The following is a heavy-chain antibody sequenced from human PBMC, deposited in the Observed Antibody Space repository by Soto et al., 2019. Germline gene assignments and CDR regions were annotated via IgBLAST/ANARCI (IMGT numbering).Heavy chain of an antibody. Sequence: QVQLVQSGAEVKKPGASVKVSCKASGYTFTSYDINWVRQATGQRLEWMGWTNPNSGNTGYAQKFQGRVTMTRNTSISTAYMELSSLRSEDTAVYYCARRGFSGWHTRTNRFDPWGQGTLVTVSS. CDR3: ARRGFSGWHTRTNRFDP. V-gene: IGHV1-8*01. CDR1: GYTFTSYD. CDR2: TNPNSGNT. D-gene: IGHD6-19*01. J-gene: IGHJ5*02.